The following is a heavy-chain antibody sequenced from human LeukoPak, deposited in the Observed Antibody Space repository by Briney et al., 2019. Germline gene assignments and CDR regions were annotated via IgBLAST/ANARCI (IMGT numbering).Heavy chain of an antibody. CDR1: GFTFDDYG. D-gene: IGHD6-6*01. J-gene: IGHJ4*02. V-gene: IGHV3-20*04. CDR2: INWNGGST. Sequence: GGSLRLSCAASGFTFDDYGMSWVRQAPGKGLEWVSGINWNGGSTGYADSVKGRFTISRDNAKNSLYLQMNSLRAEDTALYYCAKGPTYSSSSLFDYWGQGILVAVSS. CDR3: AKGPTYSSSSLFDY.